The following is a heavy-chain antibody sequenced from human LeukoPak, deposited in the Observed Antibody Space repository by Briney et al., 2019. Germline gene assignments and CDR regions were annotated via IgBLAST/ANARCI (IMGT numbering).Heavy chain of an antibody. J-gene: IGHJ4*02. CDR2: IKEDGSEK. CDR1: GFTFSTYW. Sequence: GGSLRLSCAASGFTFSTYWMSWVRQAPGKGLEWVANIKEDGSEKYYGDSVKGRFTISRDNSKNSLYLQMNSLRAEDTAVYYCARDSSGYQWGQGTLVTVSS. V-gene: IGHV3-7*01. CDR3: ARDSSGYQ. D-gene: IGHD3-22*01.